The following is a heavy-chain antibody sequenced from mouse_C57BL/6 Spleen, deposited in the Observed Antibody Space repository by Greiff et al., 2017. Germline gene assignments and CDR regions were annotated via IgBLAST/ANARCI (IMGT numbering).Heavy chain of an antibody. CDR1: GYTFTSYW. J-gene: IGHJ4*01. CDR3: ARSNYYGRGYAMDY. CDR2: IYPGSGST. D-gene: IGHD1-1*01. Sequence: VQLQQPGAELVKPGASVKMSCKASGYTFTSYWITWVKQRPGQGLEWIGDIYPGSGSTNYNEKFKSKSTLTVDTSSSTAYMQLSSLTSEDSAVYYCARSNYYGRGYAMDYWGQGTSVTVSS. V-gene: IGHV1-55*01.